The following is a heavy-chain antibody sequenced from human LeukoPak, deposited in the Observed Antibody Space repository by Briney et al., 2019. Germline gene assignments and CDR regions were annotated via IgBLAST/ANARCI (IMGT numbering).Heavy chain of an antibody. V-gene: IGHV1-8*01. CDR1: EYTFTSYD. J-gene: IGHJ4*02. D-gene: IGHD5-12*01. CDR3: ARGRHPGPTWISEY. CDR2: MNPNSGNT. Sequence: ASVKVSCKASEYTFTSYDINWVRQATGQGLEWMGWMNPNSGNTGYAQKFQGRVTMTRNTSISTAYMELSSLTFEDTAVYYCARGRHPGPTWISEYWGQGTMVTVSS.